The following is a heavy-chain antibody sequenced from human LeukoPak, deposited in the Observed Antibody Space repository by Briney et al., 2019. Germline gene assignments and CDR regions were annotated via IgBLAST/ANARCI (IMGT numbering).Heavy chain of an antibody. CDR2: INPNSGGT. CDR1: GYTFTDYF. J-gene: IGHJ4*02. V-gene: IGHV1-2*02. D-gene: IGHD5-12*01. CDR3: ARGRFSGYGAD. Sequence: GASVKLSCKAAGYTFTDYFMHWVRQAPGQGLEWMGWINPNSGGTNFAQKFQGRVTMTRDTSISTAYMELSSLTSDDTAVYYCARGRFSGYGADWGQGTLVTVSS.